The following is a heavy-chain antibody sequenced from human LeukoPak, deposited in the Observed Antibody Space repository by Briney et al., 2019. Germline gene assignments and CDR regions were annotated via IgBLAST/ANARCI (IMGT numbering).Heavy chain of an antibody. J-gene: IGHJ4*02. CDR3: ARTGEDYYDSSGWGFDY. D-gene: IGHD3-22*01. CDR2: IYHSGST. V-gene: IGHV4-38-2*01. CDR1: GGSFSGYY. Sequence: SETLSLTCAVYGGSFSGYYWGWIRQPPGKGLEWIGSIYHSGSTYYNPSLKSRVTISVDTSKNQFSLKLSSVTAADTAVYYCARTGEDYYDSSGWGFDYWGQGTLVTVSS.